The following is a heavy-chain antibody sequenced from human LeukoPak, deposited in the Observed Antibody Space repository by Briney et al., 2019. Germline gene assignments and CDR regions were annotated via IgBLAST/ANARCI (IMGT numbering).Heavy chain of an antibody. D-gene: IGHD3/OR15-3a*01. CDR3: AFLSWTHAFDI. J-gene: IGHJ3*02. V-gene: IGHV1-24*01. CDR1: GYTLTELS. Sequence: ASVKVSYKISGYTLTELSMHLVRQTPGTGLEWMGGFDPEDGETLYAQKFQGRVTMTEDTSTDTAYMELSSLRSEDTAVYYCAFLSWTHAFDIWGRGTLVTVSS. CDR2: FDPEDGET.